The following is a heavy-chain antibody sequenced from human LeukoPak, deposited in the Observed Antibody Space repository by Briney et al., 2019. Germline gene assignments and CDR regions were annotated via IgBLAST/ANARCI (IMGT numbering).Heavy chain of an antibody. CDR1: GFTFDSYG. D-gene: IGHD6-13*01. CDR2: ISHDGSTI. J-gene: IGHJ1*01. Sequence: GGSLRLSCAASGFTFDSYGMHWVRQAPGKGLEWVAVISHDGSTIYYADSVEGRFTISRDNSDNTLFLQMNSLKAEDTAVYYCATPAAGPGAEYSQYWGQGTLVIVSS. CDR3: ATPAAGPGAEYSQY. V-gene: IGHV3-30*03.